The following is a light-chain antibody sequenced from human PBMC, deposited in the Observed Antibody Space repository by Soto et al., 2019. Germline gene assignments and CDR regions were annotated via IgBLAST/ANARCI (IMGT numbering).Light chain of an antibody. CDR1: QDIGTY. J-gene: IGKJ2*01. CDR2: AAA. V-gene: IGKV1-39*01. CDR3: QQTDSTPYT. Sequence: DIKMTQSPSSLSAFVGDRVTISCRASQDIGTYLNWYQQAPGKAPKLLIYAAATLQSGVPSRFIGSGSGTEFTLTISRLQPPDFATYFCQQTDSTPYTFGQGTKLEIK.